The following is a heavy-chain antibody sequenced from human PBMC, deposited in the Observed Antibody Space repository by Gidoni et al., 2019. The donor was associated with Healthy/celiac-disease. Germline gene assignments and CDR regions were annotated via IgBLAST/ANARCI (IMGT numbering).Heavy chain of an antibody. D-gene: IGHD1-26*01. CDR2: INHSGST. J-gene: IGHJ4*01. V-gene: IGHV4-34*01. CDR1: GGSFSGYY. CDR3: ARVYSGSPEYFDY. Sequence: QVQLQQWGAGLLKPSETLSLTCAFSGGSFSGYYWRWIRQPPGKGLEWIGEINHSGSTNYNPYLKSRVTISVDTSKNQFSLKLSSVTAADTAVYYCARVYSGSPEYFDYWGQGTLVTVSS.